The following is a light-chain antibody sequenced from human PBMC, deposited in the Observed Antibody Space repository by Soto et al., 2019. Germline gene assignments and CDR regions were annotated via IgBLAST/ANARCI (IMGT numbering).Light chain of an antibody. J-gene: IGKJ5*01. CDR2: GAS. Sequence: EIVMTQSPANLSVSLGESATLSCMASQSINNNLAWYQQRPGQAPRLLIYGASTRATGIPARFSGSGSGTEFTLTIISLQSEDLAVYYCQQYKNWPPLTFGQGTRLEIK. CDR1: QSINNN. CDR3: QQYKNWPPLT. V-gene: IGKV3D-15*01.